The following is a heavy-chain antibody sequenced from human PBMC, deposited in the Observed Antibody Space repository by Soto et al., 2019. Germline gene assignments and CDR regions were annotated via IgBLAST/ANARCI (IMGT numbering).Heavy chain of an antibody. Sequence: SETLSLTCAVHGGSFSGYYWSWIRQPPGKGLEWIGEINHSGSTNYNPSLKSRVTISVDTSKNQFSLKLSSVTAADTAVYYCARGGNMTYCSGGSCYHYYYMDVWGKGTTVTVSS. CDR1: GGSFSGYY. CDR3: ARGGNMTYCSGGSCYHYYYMDV. J-gene: IGHJ6*03. CDR2: INHSGST. D-gene: IGHD2-15*01. V-gene: IGHV4-34*01.